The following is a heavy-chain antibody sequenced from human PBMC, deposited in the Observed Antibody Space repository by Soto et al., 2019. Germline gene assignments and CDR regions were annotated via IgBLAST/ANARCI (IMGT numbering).Heavy chain of an antibody. J-gene: IGHJ3*02. D-gene: IGHD6-19*01. CDR2: INAGNGNT. CDR3: ARYAVAGTDAFDI. Sequence: ASVKVSCKASGYTFTSYAMHWVRQAPGQRLEWMGWINAGNGNTKYSQKFQGRVTITRDTSASTAYMELSSLRSEDTAVYYCARYAVAGTDAFDIWGQGTMVTVSS. CDR1: GYTFTSYA. V-gene: IGHV1-3*01.